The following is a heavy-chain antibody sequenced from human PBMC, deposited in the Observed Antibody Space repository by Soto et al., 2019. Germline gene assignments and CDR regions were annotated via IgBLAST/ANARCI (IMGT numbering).Heavy chain of an antibody. J-gene: IGHJ5*02. Sequence: PGESLKISCKGSGYSFTSYWIGWVRQMPGKGLEWMGIIYPGDSDTRYSPSFQGQVTISADKSISTAYLQWSSLKASDTAMYYCARQVVKKYYYDSSGYWFGPWGQGTLVTVSS. D-gene: IGHD3-22*01. CDR3: ARQVVKKYYYDSSGYWFGP. CDR1: GYSFTSYW. V-gene: IGHV5-51*01. CDR2: IYPGDSDT.